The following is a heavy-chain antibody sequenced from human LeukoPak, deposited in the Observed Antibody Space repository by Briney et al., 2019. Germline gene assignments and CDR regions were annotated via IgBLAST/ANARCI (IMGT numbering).Heavy chain of an antibody. J-gene: IGHJ4*02. Sequence: EASVKVSCKASGGTFSSYAISWVRQAPGQGLEWMGGIIPIFGTANYAQKFQGRVTITADKSTSTAYMELSSLRSDDTAVYYCARVRMRLATIKGPDYWGQGTLVTVSS. CDR1: GGTFSSYA. CDR3: ARVRMRLATIKGPDY. CDR2: IIPIFGTA. V-gene: IGHV1-69*06. D-gene: IGHD5-24*01.